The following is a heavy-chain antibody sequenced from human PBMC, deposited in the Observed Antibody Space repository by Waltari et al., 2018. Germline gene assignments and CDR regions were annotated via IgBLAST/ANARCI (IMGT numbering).Heavy chain of an antibody. CDR3: ARHAWELKGPFDY. D-gene: IGHD1-26*01. Sequence: EVQLVESGGGLVQPGGSLRLSCAASGFTFSSYAMSWVRQAPGKGLEWVSGISGSGGSTYYADSVKGRFTISRDNPKNTLYLQMNSLRAEDTAVYYCARHAWELKGPFDYWGQGTLVTVSS. CDR2: ISGSGGST. J-gene: IGHJ4*02. CDR1: GFTFSSYA. V-gene: IGHV3-23*04.